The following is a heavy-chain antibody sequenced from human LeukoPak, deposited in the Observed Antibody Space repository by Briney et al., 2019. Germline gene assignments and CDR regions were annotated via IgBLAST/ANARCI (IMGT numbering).Heavy chain of an antibody. V-gene: IGHV3-23*01. Sequence: PGGSLRLSCAASGFTFSSYGMSWVRQAPGKGLEWVSAISGSGGSTYYADSVKGRVTISRDNAKNTLYLQMNSLRAEDTAVYYCTRTRRNYYYYYMDVWGKGTTVTISS. CDR1: GFTFSSYG. CDR2: ISGSGGST. J-gene: IGHJ6*03. CDR3: TRTRRNYYYYYMDV. D-gene: IGHD1-1*01.